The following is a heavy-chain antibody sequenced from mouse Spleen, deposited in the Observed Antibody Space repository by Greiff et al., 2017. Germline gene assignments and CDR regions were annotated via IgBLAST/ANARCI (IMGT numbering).Heavy chain of an antibody. D-gene: IGHD1-1*01. CDR2: IYPGDGDT. CDR1: GYAFSSSW. V-gene: IGHV1-82*01. CDR3: AKYYYGSSYDAMDY. Sequence: VKLMESGPELVKPGASVKISCKASGYAFSSSWMNWVKQRPGKGLEWIGRIYPGDGDTNYNGKFKGKATLTADKSSSTAYMQLSSLTSEDSAVYFCAKYYYGSSYDAMDYWGQGTSVTVSS. J-gene: IGHJ4*01.